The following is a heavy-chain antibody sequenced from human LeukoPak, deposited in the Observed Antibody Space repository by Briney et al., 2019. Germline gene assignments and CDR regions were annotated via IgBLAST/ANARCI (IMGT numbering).Heavy chain of an antibody. CDR2: IIPIFGTA. J-gene: IGHJ4*02. D-gene: IGHD5-18*01. CDR3: AREDTAMVLFDY. CDR1: GGTFSSYA. Sequence: GASVKVSCKASGGTFSSYAISWVRQAPGQGLEWMGGIIPIFGTANYAQKFQSRVTITADESTSTAYIELSSLRSEDTAVYYCAREDTAMVLFDYWGQGTLVTVSS. V-gene: IGHV1-69*13.